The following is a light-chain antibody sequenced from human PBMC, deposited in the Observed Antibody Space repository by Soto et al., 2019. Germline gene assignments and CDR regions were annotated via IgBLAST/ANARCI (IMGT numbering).Light chain of an antibody. CDR3: QQYFLGLT. J-gene: IGKJ3*01. CDR1: QSISSSY. Sequence: EIVLTQFPGTLSLSPGERATLSCRTSQSISSSYLAWYQQKPGQAPRLLIYAASIRATCVPVRFSGSGSGTDFTLTVNRLEPEYVAVYYCQQYFLGLTFVPWTKVDLK. CDR2: AAS. V-gene: IGKV3-20*01.